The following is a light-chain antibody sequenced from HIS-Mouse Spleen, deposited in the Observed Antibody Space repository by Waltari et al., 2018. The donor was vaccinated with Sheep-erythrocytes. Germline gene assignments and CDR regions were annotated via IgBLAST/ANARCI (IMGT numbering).Light chain of an antibody. CDR3: CSYAGSSTLV. CDR2: EGS. CDR1: SSDVGSYHL. J-gene: IGLJ2*01. V-gene: IGLV2-23*01. Sequence: QSALTQPASVSGSPGQSITIPCTGTSSDVGSYHLVPWYQQHPGKAPKLIIYEGSKRPSGVSNRFSGSKSGNTASLTISGLQAEDEADYYCCSYAGSSTLVFGGGTKLTVL.